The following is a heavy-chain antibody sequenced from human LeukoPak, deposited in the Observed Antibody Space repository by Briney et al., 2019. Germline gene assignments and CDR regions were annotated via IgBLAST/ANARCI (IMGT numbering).Heavy chain of an antibody. CDR1: GGSISSGGYY. J-gene: IGHJ1*01. D-gene: IGHD1-26*01. V-gene: IGHV4-61*08. CDR2: IYYSGST. Sequence: TSETLSLTCTVSGGSISSGGYYWSWIRQPPGKGLEWIGYIYYSGSTNYDPSLKSRVTTSVDTSKNQFSLKVNSVTAADTAVYYCARSHSGSSLVEHWGQGTLVTVSS. CDR3: ARSHSGSSLVEH.